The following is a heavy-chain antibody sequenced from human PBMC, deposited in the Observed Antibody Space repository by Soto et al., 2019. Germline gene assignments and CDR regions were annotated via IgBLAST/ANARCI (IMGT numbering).Heavy chain of an antibody. CDR3: TRDGYPFALDV. D-gene: IGHD5-12*01. V-gene: IGHV3-7*03. CDR2: IKTDESEK. J-gene: IGHJ6*02. Sequence: EVQLVESGGGLVQPGGSLRLSCAASGFTFSTYWMSWVRQAPGKGLEWVANIKTDESEKYYVDSVRGRFTTSRDNARNFLYLQMNSLTGEDTGVYYCTRDGYPFALDVWGLGTSVTVSS. CDR1: GFTFSTYW.